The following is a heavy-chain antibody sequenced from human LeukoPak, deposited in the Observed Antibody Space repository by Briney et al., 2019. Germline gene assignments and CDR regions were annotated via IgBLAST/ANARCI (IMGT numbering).Heavy chain of an antibody. V-gene: IGHV1-69*05. CDR2: IIPIFGTA. CDR1: GGTFSSYA. J-gene: IGHJ3*02. CDR3: ARPKQDDAFDI. Sequence: GASLKVSCKASGGTFSSYAISWVRQAPGQGLEWMGGIIPIFGTANYAQKFQGRVTITTDESTSTAYMELGSLRSEDTAVYYCARPKQDDAFDIWGQGTMVTVSS. D-gene: IGHD6-13*01.